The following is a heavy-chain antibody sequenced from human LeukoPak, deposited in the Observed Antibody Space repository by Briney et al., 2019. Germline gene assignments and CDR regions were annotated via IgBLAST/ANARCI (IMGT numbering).Heavy chain of an antibody. D-gene: IGHD3-10*01. V-gene: IGHV3-30*04. J-gene: IGHJ4*02. CDR3: AKDLEKSYYYGSGLYY. CDR2: ISYDGSNK. Sequence: GRSLRLSCAASGFTFSSYAMHWVRQAPGKGLEWVAVISYDGSNKYYADSVKGRFTISRDNSKNTLYLQMNSLRAEDTAVYYCAKDLEKSYYYGSGLYYWGQGTLVTVSS. CDR1: GFTFSSYA.